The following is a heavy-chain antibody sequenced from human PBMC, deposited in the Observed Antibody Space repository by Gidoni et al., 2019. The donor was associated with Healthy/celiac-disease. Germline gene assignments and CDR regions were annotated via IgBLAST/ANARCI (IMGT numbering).Heavy chain of an antibody. CDR2: KWDDGRNK. J-gene: IGHJ4*02. D-gene: IGHD3-10*01. V-gene: IGHV3-33*01. Sequence: QVQLVESGGVVVQPGRSLSLSCAASGFTFSSSGMHWVRQAPGKGLEWVAVKWDDGRNKYYADSVKGRFTIARENSKNKLYLKMNSLRAEDTAVDYCARDPGYYGSGSYFDYWGQGTLVTVSS. CDR3: ARDPGYYGSGSYFDY. CDR1: GFTFSSSG.